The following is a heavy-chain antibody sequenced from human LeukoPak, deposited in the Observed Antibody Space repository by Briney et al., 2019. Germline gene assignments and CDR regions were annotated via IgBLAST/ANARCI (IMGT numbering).Heavy chain of an antibody. CDR3: ARAPNSDSRYFDL. CDR2: IYYSGST. CDR1: GGSISGYY. Sequence: SETLSLTCTVSGGSISGYYWSWIRQPPGKGLEWIGYIYYSGSTIYNPSLKSRVTISVDTSKNQFSLKLSSLTAADTAVYYCARAPNSDSRYFDLWGRGTPVTVSS. J-gene: IGHJ2*01. V-gene: IGHV4-59*01. D-gene: IGHD3-22*01.